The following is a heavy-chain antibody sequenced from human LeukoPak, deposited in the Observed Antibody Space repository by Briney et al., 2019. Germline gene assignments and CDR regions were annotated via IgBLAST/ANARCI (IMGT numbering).Heavy chain of an antibody. D-gene: IGHD3-9*01. J-gene: IGHJ4*02. CDR1: GFTFSSYS. V-gene: IGHV3-21*04. Sequence: GGSLRLSCAAYGFTFSSYSMNWVRQAPGKGLEWVSFISTSSSYIYYADSVKGRFTISRDNSKNTVYLQMNSLRAEDTALYYCAREYYDILSHWGQGTLVTVSS. CDR2: ISTSSSYI. CDR3: AREYYDILSH.